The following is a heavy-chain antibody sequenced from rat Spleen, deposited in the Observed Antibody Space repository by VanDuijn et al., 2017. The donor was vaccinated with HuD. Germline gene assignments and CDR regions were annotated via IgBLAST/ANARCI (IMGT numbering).Heavy chain of an antibody. J-gene: IGHJ4*01. CDR3: ARHGYYSSYDYYVMDA. Sequence: EVQLVESGGGLVQPGRSLKISCAASGFTFSDYYMAWVRQAPTKGLEWVATISYDGSSTYYRDSVKGRFTISRDNAKSTLYLQMDSLRSEDTATYYCARHGYYSSYDYYVMDAWGQGASVTVSS. CDR2: ISYDGSST. V-gene: IGHV5-7*01. D-gene: IGHD1-2*01. CDR1: GFTFSDYY.